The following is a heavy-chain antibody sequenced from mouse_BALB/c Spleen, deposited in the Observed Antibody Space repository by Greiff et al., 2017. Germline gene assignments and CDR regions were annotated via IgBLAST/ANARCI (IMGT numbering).Heavy chain of an antibody. CDR2: ISSGSSDI. Sequence: EVKLVESGGGLVQPGGSRKLSCAASGFTFSSFGMHWVRQAPEKGLEWVAYISSGSSDIYYADTVKGRFTISRDNPKNTLFLKMTSLRSEDTAMYYCAREGERAYWYFDVWGAGTTVTVSS. V-gene: IGHV5-17*02. CDR1: GFTFSSFG. CDR3: AREGERAYWYFDV. D-gene: IGHD3-1*01. J-gene: IGHJ1*01.